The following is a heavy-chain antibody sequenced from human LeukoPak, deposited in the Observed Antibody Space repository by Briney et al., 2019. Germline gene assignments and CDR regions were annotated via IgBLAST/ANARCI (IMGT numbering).Heavy chain of an antibody. CDR1: GFKFSNYW. Sequence: PGGSLRLSCAASGFKFSNYWMAWVRQAPGKGLEWAANINPDGSATFYVDSVKGRFTISRDNAKYSLYLQMNSLRVEDTAVYYCVRSIDYWGQGNLVTVSS. J-gene: IGHJ4*02. CDR3: VRSIDY. CDR2: INPDGSAT. V-gene: IGHV3-7*01.